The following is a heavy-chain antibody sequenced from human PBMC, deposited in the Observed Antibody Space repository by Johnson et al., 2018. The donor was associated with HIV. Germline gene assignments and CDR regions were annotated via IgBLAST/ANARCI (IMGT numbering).Heavy chain of an antibody. V-gene: IGHV3-43D*03. D-gene: IGHD5-12*01. CDR2: ISWDGGST. CDR1: GFTFSSYD. J-gene: IGHJ3*02. CDR3: AKELARQSDAFDI. Sequence: VQLVESGGGLVQPGGSLRLSCAASGFTFSSYDMHWVRQATGKGLEWVSLISWDGGSTYYADSVKGRFTISRDNSKNSLYLQMNSLRAEDTALYYCAKELARQSDAFDIWGQGTMVTVSS.